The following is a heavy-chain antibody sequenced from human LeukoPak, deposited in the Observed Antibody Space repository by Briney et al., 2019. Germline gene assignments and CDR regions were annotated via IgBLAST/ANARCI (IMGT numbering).Heavy chain of an antibody. CDR2: INHPGST. V-gene: IGHV4-34*01. CDR1: GGSSSGYY. J-gene: IGHJ4*02. Sequence: SETLSLTCAVYGGSSSGYYWSWIRQPPGKGLEWIGEINHPGSTNYSPSLKSRVTISVDTSKNQFSLKLSSVTAADTAVYYCVRVPPYSKGRDYWGQGTLVTVSS. CDR3: VRVPPYSKGRDY. D-gene: IGHD4-11*01.